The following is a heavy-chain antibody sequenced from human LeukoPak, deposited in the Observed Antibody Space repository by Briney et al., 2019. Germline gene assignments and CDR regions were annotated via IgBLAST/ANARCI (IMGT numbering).Heavy chain of an antibody. Sequence: PGGSLRLSCAASGFTFDDYGMSWVRQAPGKGLEWVSGINWNGGSTGYADSVKGRFTISRDNAKNSLYLQMNSLRAEDTALYYCARVIKKWLARGPNDYWGQGTLVTVSS. D-gene: IGHD5-12*01. CDR3: ARVIKKWLARGPNDY. CDR2: INWNGGST. CDR1: GFTFDDYG. J-gene: IGHJ4*02. V-gene: IGHV3-20*04.